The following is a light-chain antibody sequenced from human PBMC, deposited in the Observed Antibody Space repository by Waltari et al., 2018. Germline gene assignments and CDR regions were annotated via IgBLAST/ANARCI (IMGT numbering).Light chain of an antibody. V-gene: IGKV1-6*01. J-gene: IGKJ1*01. CDR1: QGIRND. CDR2: GAT. Sequence: AIQMTQSPSSLSASVGDRVTITCRASQGIRNDLGWDQQKPGKAPKLLIYGATSLQGGVPSRFSGSGSGREFTLTINSLQPEDLATYYCLQDYDYPWTFGQGTKVEIK. CDR3: LQDYDYPWT.